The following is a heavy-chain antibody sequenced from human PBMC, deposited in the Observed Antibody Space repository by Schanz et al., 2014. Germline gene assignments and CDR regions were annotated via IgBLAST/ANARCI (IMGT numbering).Heavy chain of an antibody. Sequence: EVHLLESGGGLVQPGGSLRLSCAASGFTFSNHALSWVRQAPGKGLEWVSGIGGSGDSTHYADSVKGRFTISRDNANNSLFLRMNSLRAEDTAVYYCARGREVVAKIFDVWGQGTMVTVSS. D-gene: IGHD3-22*01. CDR2: IGGSGDST. CDR1: GFTFSNHA. CDR3: ARGREVVAKIFDV. V-gene: IGHV3-23*01. J-gene: IGHJ3*01.